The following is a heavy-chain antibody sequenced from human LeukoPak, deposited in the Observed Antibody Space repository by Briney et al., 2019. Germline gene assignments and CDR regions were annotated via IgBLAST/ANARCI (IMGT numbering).Heavy chain of an antibody. Sequence: SETLSLTCTVSGGSISSSSYYWGWIRQPPGKGLEWIGSIYYSGSTYYNPSLKSRVTISVDTSKNQFSLKLSSVTAADTAVYYCARDGRDSSGVKYYFDYWGQGTLVTVSS. V-gene: IGHV4-39*02. CDR3: ARDGRDSSGVKYYFDY. D-gene: IGHD3-22*01. CDR2: IYYSGST. J-gene: IGHJ4*02. CDR1: GGSISSSSYY.